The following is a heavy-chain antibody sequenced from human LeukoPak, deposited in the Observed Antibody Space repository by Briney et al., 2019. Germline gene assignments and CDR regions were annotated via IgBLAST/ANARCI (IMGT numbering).Heavy chain of an antibody. Sequence: SETLSLTRTVSGGSISSYYWSWIRQPAGKGLEWIGRIYTSGSTNYNPSLKSRVTISVDKSKNQFSLKLSSVTAADTAVYYCARGVVPARGDWFDPWGQGTLVTVSS. V-gene: IGHV4-4*07. CDR3: ARGVVPARGDWFDP. CDR1: GGSISSYY. J-gene: IGHJ5*02. CDR2: IYTSGST. D-gene: IGHD2-2*01.